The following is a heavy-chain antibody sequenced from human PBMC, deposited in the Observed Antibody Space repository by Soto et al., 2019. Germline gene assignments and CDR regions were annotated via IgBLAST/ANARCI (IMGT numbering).Heavy chain of an antibody. CDR1: GGSISSYY. J-gene: IGHJ4*02. CDR3: ARGLISGSHYSGGWYYFDS. D-gene: IGHD1-26*01. Sequence: PSETLSLTCTVSGGSISSYYWSWIRQPPGKGLEWIGQIYYSGSTNYNPSLKSRVTISVHTSSSQFSLELSSVTAADTAVYYCARGLISGSHYSGGWYYFDSWGQGTQVTVSS. V-gene: IGHV4-59*12. CDR2: IYYSGST.